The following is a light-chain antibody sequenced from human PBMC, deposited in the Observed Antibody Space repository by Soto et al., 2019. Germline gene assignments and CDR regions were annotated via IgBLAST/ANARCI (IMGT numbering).Light chain of an antibody. CDR3: QSYDSSNVV. CDR1: SGSIASNY. Sequence: NFMLTQPHSVSESPGKTVTISCTRSSGSIASNYVQWYQQRPGSAPTTVIYEDNQRPSGVPDRFSGSIDSSSNSASLTISGLKTEDEADHYCQSYDSSNVVFGGGTQLTV. J-gene: IGLJ2*01. V-gene: IGLV6-57*04. CDR2: EDN.